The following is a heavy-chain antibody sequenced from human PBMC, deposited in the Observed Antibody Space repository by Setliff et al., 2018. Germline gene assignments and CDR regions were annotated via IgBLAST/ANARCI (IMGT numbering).Heavy chain of an antibody. D-gene: IGHD1-26*01. CDR2: IYYSGST. V-gene: IGHV4-39*01. Sequence: PSETLSRTGTVSGGSISSSSYYWGWIRKPPGKGLEWIGSIYYSGSTYYNPSLKSRVTISVDTSKNQFSLNLSSVTAADTAVYYCARKGVGATIVIDYWGQGTLVTVSS. CDR3: ARKGVGATIVIDY. J-gene: IGHJ4*02. CDR1: GGSISSSSYY.